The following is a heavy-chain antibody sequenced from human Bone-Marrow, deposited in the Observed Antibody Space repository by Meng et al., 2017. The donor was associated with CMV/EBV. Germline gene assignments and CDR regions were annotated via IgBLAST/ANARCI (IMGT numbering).Heavy chain of an antibody. CDR2: INHSGST. CDR1: GGSFSGYY. CDR3: ARDLMGSSWYPYYYYYYGMDV. Sequence: SETLSLTCAVYGGSFSGYYWSWIRQPPGKGLEWIGEINHSGSTNYNPSLKSRVTISVDTSKNQFSLKLSSVTAADTAVYYCARDLMGSSWYPYYYYYYGMDVWGQGTTVTVSS. V-gene: IGHV4-34*01. J-gene: IGHJ6*02. D-gene: IGHD6-13*01.